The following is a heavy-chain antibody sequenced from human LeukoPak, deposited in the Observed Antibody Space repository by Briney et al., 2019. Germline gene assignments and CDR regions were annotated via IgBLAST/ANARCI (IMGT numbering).Heavy chain of an antibody. D-gene: IGHD3-3*01. Sequence: PGGSLRLSCAASRLTFTSYWTSWVRQAPGKGLEWVANMNQFGNERYYVDSVRGRFTISRDNAKNSLYLQMNSLRAEDTAVYYCARDRGRYDFWSGYHDAFDIWGQGTMVTVSS. CDR3: ARDRGRYDFWSGYHDAFDI. V-gene: IGHV3-7*01. CDR2: MNQFGNER. J-gene: IGHJ3*02. CDR1: RLTFTSYW.